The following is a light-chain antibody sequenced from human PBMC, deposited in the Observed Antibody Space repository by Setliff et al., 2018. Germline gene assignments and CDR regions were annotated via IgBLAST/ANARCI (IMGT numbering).Light chain of an antibody. CDR2: YDS. Sequence: SYELTQPHSVSVAPGKTARITCGGNNIGGKSVNWYQQKPGQAPVLVIYYDSDRPSGIPERFFGSNSGNTATLTISRVEAGDEADYYCQVWDSGSEHYVFGTGTKSPS. CDR3: QVWDSGSEHYV. V-gene: IGLV3-21*04. J-gene: IGLJ1*01. CDR1: NIGGKS.